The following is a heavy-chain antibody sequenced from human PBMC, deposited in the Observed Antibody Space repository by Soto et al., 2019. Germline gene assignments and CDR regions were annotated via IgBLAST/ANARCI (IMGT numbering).Heavy chain of an antibody. CDR2: ISAYNGNT. D-gene: IGHD4-4*01. V-gene: IGHV1-18*01. CDR1: GYTFTSYG. Sequence: QVQLVQSGAEVKKPGASVKVSCKASGYTFTSYGISWVRQAPGQGLEWMGWISAYNGNTNYAQKLQGRVTMTTDTSTSTAYMDLRSLRSDDTALYYCARDKGNDYTEEYYYYGMDVWGQGTTVTVSS. J-gene: IGHJ6*02. CDR3: ARDKGNDYTEEYYYYGMDV.